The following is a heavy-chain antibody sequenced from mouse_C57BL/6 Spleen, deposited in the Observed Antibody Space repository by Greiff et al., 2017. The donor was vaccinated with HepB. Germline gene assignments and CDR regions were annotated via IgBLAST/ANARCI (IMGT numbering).Heavy chain of an antibody. J-gene: IGHJ3*01. CDR3: ARRGVKRAWFAY. Sequence: EVQLQQSGPELVKPGASVKMSCKASGYTFTDYNMHWVKQSHGKSLEWIGYINPNNGGTSYNQKFKGKATLTVNKSSSTAYMELRSLTSEDSAVYYCARRGVKRAWFAYWGQGTLVTVSA. CDR2: INPNNGGT. V-gene: IGHV1-22*01. D-gene: IGHD2-2*01. CDR1: GYTFTDYN.